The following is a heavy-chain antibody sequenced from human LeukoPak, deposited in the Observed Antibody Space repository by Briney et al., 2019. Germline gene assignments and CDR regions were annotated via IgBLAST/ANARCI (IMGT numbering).Heavy chain of an antibody. D-gene: IGHD5-24*01. CDR3: ARDSQVEMGFDY. CDR1: GGTLSSYA. J-gene: IGHJ4*02. Sequence: SVKVSCKASGGTLSSYAISWVRQAPGQRLEWMGVINPSFGTANYAQKFQGRVTITTDESTSTAYMELSSLRSEDTAVYYCARDSQVEMGFDYWGQGTLVTVSS. V-gene: IGHV1-69*05. CDR2: INPSFGTA.